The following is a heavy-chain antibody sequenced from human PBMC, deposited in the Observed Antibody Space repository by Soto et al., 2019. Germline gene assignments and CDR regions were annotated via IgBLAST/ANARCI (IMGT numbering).Heavy chain of an antibody. V-gene: IGHV3-33*01. CDR2: IWYDGSNK. J-gene: IGHJ4*02. D-gene: IGHD5-18*01. CDR3: ARGGQLWLPAAFDY. Sequence: GGSLRLSCAASGFTFSSYGMHWVRQAPGKGLEWVAVIWYDGSNKYYADSVKGRFTISRDNSKNTLYLQMNSLRAEDTAVYYCARGGQLWLPAAFDYWGQGTLVTVSS. CDR1: GFTFSSYG.